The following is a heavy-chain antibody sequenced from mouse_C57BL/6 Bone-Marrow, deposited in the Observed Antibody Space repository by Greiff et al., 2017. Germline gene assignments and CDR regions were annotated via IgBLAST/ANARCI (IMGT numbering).Heavy chain of an antibody. D-gene: IGHD2-5*01. CDR3: ARPYYSNYGGYFDV. CDR1: GFTFSDYG. J-gene: IGHJ1*03. CDR2: ISNLAYSI. V-gene: IGHV5-15*01. Sequence: EVKLQESGGGLVQPGGSLKLSCAASGFTFSDYGMAWVRQAPRKGPEWVAFISNLAYSIYYADTVTGRFTISRENAKNTLYLEMSSLRSEDTAMYYCARPYYSNYGGYFDVWGTGTTVTVSS.